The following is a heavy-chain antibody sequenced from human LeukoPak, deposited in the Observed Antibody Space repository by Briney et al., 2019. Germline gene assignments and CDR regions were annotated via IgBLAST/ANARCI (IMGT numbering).Heavy chain of an antibody. CDR2: ISHGGDSA. Sequence: GGSLRLSCTASGFTFSTYAMTWVRQAPGKGLEWVSVISHGGDSAWYADSVKGRFTISRDNSKSTLFLQMNSLRTDDTAIYYCAKGRSGWYEGLDYWGQGILVTVSS. CDR1: GFTFSTYA. CDR3: AKGRSGWYEGLDY. V-gene: IGHV3-23*01. D-gene: IGHD6-19*01. J-gene: IGHJ4*02.